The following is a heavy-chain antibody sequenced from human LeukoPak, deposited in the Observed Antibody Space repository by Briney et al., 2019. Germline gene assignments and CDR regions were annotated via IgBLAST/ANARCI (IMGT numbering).Heavy chain of an antibody. CDR2: IYHSGST. CDR3: AHLGASGYFDY. Sequence: SETLSLTCAVSGGSISSSNWWSWVRQPPGKGLEWIGEIYHSGSTNHNPSLKSRVTISVDKSKNQFSLKLSSVTAADTAVYYCAHLGASGYFDYWGQGTLVTVSS. V-gene: IGHV4-4*02. J-gene: IGHJ4*02. D-gene: IGHD2-8*02. CDR1: GGSISSSNW.